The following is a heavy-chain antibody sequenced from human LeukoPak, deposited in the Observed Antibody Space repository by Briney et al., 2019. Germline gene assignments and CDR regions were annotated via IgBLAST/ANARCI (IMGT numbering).Heavy chain of an antibody. CDR3: ARGNNYYGSGRDAFDI. J-gene: IGHJ3*02. V-gene: IGHV1-46*01. D-gene: IGHD3-10*01. Sequence: ASVKVPCKASGLTFTNHNMHWVRQAPGQGLEWMGVINRSGGSPSYAQKFQGRVTMTRDTSTSTVYMELSSLRSEDTAVYYCARGNNYYGSGRDAFDIWGQGTMVTVS. CDR1: GLTFTNHN. CDR2: INRSGGSP.